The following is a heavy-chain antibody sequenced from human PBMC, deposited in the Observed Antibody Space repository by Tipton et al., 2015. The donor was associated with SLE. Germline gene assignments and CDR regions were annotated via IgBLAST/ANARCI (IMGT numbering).Heavy chain of an antibody. D-gene: IGHD6-6*01. Sequence: TLSLTCTVSGDSISSSSYYWGWIRQPPGKGLEWIGSIFYRGTTYYNPSLESRLTISRDTSKNQFSLKLSSVTAADTAVYYCARASSIAARYFYYYMDVCGKGTAVTVSS. CDR3: ARASSIAARYFYYYMDV. J-gene: IGHJ6*03. CDR2: IFYRGTT. CDR1: GDSISSSSYY. V-gene: IGHV4-39*07.